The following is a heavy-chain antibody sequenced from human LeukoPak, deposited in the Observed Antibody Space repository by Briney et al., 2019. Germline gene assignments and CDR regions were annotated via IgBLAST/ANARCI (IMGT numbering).Heavy chain of an antibody. D-gene: IGHD3-10*01. CDR1: GFIFTDYA. V-gene: IGHV3-23*01. Sequence: PGGSLRLSCAASGFIFTDYAMNWVRQAPGKGLEWVSSISASGGSTNSADSVRGRFTISRDNSKNTVYLQMTSLRAEDTAIYYCAKVSGNWYFDFWGRGTLVTVSS. CDR2: ISASGGST. CDR3: AKVSGNWYFDF. J-gene: IGHJ2*01.